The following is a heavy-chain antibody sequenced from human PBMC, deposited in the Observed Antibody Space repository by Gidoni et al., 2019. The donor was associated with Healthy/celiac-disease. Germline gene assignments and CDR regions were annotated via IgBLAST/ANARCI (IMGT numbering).Heavy chain of an antibody. D-gene: IGHD4-17*01. V-gene: IGHV3-48*03. CDR3: ARALDYGDYLENY. CDR1: GVTFSSYE. Sequence: EVQLVESGGGLVQPGGSLRLSCAASGVTFSSYEMNWVRQAPGKGLEWVSYISSSGSTIYYADSVKGRFTISRDNAKNSLYLQMNSLRAEDTAVYYCARALDYGDYLENYWGQGTLVTVSS. J-gene: IGHJ4*02. CDR2: ISSSGSTI.